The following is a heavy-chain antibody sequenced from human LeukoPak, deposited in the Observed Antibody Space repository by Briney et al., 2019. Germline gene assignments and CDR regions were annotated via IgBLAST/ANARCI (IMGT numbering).Heavy chain of an antibody. D-gene: IGHD6-13*01. J-gene: IGHJ5*02. CDR3: AREGVGSSSWYNFDP. CDR1: GYTFTGYY. V-gene: IGHV1-2*02. CDR2: INPNSGGT. Sequence: ASVKVSCKASGYTFTGYYMHWVRQAPGQGLEWMGWINPNSGGTNYAQKFQGRVTMTRDTSISTVYMELSRLRSDDTAVYYCAREGVGSSSWYNFDPWGQGTLVTVSS.